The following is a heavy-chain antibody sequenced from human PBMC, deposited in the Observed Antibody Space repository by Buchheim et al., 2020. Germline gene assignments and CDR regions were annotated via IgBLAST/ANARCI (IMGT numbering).Heavy chain of an antibody. CDR3: ARCCSGGSWDYYYYGMDV. J-gene: IGHJ6*02. CDR2: INHSGST. D-gene: IGHD2-15*01. CDR1: GGSFSGYY. V-gene: IGHV4-34*01. Sequence: QVQLQQWGAGLLKPSETLSLTCAVYGGSFSGYYWSWIRQPPGKGLEWIGEINHSGSTNYNPSLKSRVTISVDTSKNQFPLKLSSGTGADTAVYYCARCCSGGSWDYYYYGMDVWGQGTT.